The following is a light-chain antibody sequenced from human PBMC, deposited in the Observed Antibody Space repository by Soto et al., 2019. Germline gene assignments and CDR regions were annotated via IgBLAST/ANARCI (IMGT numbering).Light chain of an antibody. CDR1: QSISSW. CDR2: QAS. Sequence: DIQVTKSPATLSASVGDRVTITCRASQSISSWFAWYQQKPWKAPRFLIYQASSLESGVPSRFGGSGSGTEFTLTISNLQPDDFATYYCQQYKSYSTLGQGTKVDIK. V-gene: IGKV1-5*03. J-gene: IGKJ2*01. CDR3: QQYKSYST.